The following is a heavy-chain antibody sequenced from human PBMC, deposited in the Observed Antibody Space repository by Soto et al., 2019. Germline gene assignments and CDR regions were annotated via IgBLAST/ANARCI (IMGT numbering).Heavy chain of an antibody. J-gene: IGHJ6*02. D-gene: IGHD3-10*01. CDR1: GYTFTSYY. V-gene: IGHV1-46*01. CDR3: ARGTYWTYYYGSGSSAGMDV. Sequence: ASVKVSCKASGYTFTSYYMHWVRQAPGQGLEWMGIINPSGGSTSYAQKFQGRVTMTRDTSTSTVYMELSSLRSEDTAVYYCARGTYWTYYYGSGSSAGMDVWGQGTTVTVSS. CDR2: INPSGGST.